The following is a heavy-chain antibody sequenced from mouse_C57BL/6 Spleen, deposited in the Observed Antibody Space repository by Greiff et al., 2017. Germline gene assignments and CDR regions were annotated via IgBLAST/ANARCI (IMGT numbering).Heavy chain of an antibody. CDR3: ASRYPAGFAY. CDR1: GFTFSDYG. Sequence: EVQLVESGGGLVKPGGSLKLSCAASGFTFSDYGMHWVRQAPEKGLEWVAYISSGSSTIYYADTVKGRFTISRDNAKNTLFLQMTSMRSEDTARYYCASRYPAGFAYWGQGTLGTVSA. D-gene: IGHD2-12*01. J-gene: IGHJ3*01. V-gene: IGHV5-17*01. CDR2: ISSGSSTI.